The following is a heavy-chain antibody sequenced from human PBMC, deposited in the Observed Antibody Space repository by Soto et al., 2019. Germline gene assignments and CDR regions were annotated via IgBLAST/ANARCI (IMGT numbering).Heavy chain of an antibody. CDR3: ATRWGSLDV. Sequence: WETLSLTGAVYGGSFSGYYWSWIRQPPGKGLEWIGEINHSGSTNYNPSLKSRVTISVDTSKNQFSLKLSSVTAADTAVYYCATRWGSLDVWGQGTTVTVSS. V-gene: IGHV4-34*01. D-gene: IGHD4-17*01. CDR1: GGSFSGYY. CDR2: INHSGST. J-gene: IGHJ6*02.